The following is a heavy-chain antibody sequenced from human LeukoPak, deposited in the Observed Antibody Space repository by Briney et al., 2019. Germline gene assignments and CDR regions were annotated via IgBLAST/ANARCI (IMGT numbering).Heavy chain of an antibody. CDR3: ARHDYHSGGEFDY. D-gene: IGHD3-10*01. V-gene: IGHV4-30-4*08. CDR2: INYSGST. J-gene: IGHJ4*02. Sequence: SQTLSLTCTVSGGSISSGTYYWSWIRHLPGKGLEWIGYINYSGSTNYNPSLKSRVTISVDTSKNQFSLKLSSVTAADTAVYYCARHDYHSGGEFDYWGQGTLVTVSS. CDR1: GGSISSGTYY.